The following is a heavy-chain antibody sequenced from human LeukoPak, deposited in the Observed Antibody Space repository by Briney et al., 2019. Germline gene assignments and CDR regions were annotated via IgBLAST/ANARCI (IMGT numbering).Heavy chain of an antibody. Sequence: GESLKISCKGSGYSFTSYWIGWVRQMPGKGLEWMGIIYPGDSDTRYSPAFQGQVTISADKSISTAYLQWSSLKASDTAMYYCARLYGVSGYSSAWAQVWGQGTLVTVSS. CDR3: ARLYGVSGYSSAWAQV. V-gene: IGHV5-51*01. D-gene: IGHD6-19*01. CDR2: IYPGDSDT. J-gene: IGHJ4*02. CDR1: GYSFTSYW.